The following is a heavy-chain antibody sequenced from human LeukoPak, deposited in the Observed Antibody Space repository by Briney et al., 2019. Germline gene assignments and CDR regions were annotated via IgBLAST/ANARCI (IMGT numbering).Heavy chain of an antibody. CDR1: GGTFSSYA. J-gene: IGHJ6*02. D-gene: IGHD3-10*01. V-gene: IGHV1-69*04. Sequence: SVKVSGKASGGTFSSYAISWVRQAPGQGLEWMGRIIPIFGIANYAQKFQGRVTITADKSTSTAYMELSSLRSEDTAVYYCARSYRRYGSGSYSHDYYYGMDVWGQGTTVTVSS. CDR2: IIPIFGIA. CDR3: ARSYRRYGSGSYSHDYYYGMDV.